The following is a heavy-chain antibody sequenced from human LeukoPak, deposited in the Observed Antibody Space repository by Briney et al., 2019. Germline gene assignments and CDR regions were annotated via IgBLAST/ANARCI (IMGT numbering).Heavy chain of an antibody. J-gene: IGHJ4*02. CDR1: GGSISSGGYY. Sequence: SQTLSLTCTVSGGSISSGGYYWSWIRQHPGKGLEWIGYIYYSGSTYYNPSLKSRVTISVDTSKNQFSLKLSSATAADTAVYYCARSGYSSSWYYFDYWGQGTLVTVSS. CDR2: IYYSGST. CDR3: ARSGYSSSWYYFDY. V-gene: IGHV4-31*03. D-gene: IGHD6-13*01.